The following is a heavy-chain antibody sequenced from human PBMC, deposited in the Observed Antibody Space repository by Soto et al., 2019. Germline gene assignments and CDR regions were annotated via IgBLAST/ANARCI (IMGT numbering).Heavy chain of an antibody. V-gene: IGHV1-2*04. Sequence: ASVKVSFKASGYTFTGYYMHWVRQAPGQGLEWMGWINPNSGGTNYAQKFQGWVTLTRDTSISTAYMELGRLRSDDTAVYYCARDMKESSSYFDYWGQGTLVTVSS. CDR1: GYTFTGYY. CDR3: ARDMKESSSYFDY. J-gene: IGHJ4*02. CDR2: INPNSGGT. D-gene: IGHD6-6*01.